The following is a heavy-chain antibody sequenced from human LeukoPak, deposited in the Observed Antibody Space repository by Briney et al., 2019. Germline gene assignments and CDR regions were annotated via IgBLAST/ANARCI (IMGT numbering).Heavy chain of an antibody. D-gene: IGHD6-19*01. J-gene: IGHJ3*02. CDR1: GDSISSSPYY. Sequence: PSETLSLTCTVVGDSISSSPYYWGWIRQPPGKGLEWIGSIYYSGSTYYNPSLKSRVTISVDTSKNQFSLILSSVTAADTAVYYCAREYSSGWNAFDIWGQGTMVTVSS. CDR2: IYYSGST. V-gene: IGHV4-39*02. CDR3: AREYSSGWNAFDI.